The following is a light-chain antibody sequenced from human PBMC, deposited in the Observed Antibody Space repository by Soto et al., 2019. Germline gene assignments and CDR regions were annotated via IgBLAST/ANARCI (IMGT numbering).Light chain of an antibody. CDR1: RSISDW. Sequence: DIHLIHTTTTLSASVGDRVTVTCRASRSISDWVAWYQQKPGKAPQLLIFDASTLKSGVPSRFSGSGSGTEFTLTISSLQPDDVATYYCLEYDSHPWTFGQGTKVDIK. CDR3: LEYDSHPWT. J-gene: IGKJ1*01. CDR2: DAS. V-gene: IGKV1-5*01.